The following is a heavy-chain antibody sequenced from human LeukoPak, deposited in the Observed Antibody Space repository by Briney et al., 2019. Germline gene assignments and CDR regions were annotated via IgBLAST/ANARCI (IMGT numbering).Heavy chain of an antibody. V-gene: IGHV3-7*01. Sequence: GGSLRLSCAASGFTFSSYAMHWVRRAPGTGLEWVANIKQDGSEKYYVDSVKGRFTISRDNAKNSLYLQMNSLRAEDTAVYYCARDTPYYYDSSGYDYWGQGTLVTVSS. D-gene: IGHD3-22*01. CDR3: ARDTPYYYDSSGYDY. CDR1: GFTFSSYA. CDR2: IKQDGSEK. J-gene: IGHJ4*02.